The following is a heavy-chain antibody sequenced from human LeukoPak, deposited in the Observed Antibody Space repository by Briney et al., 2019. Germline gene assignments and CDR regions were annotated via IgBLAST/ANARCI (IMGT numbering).Heavy chain of an antibody. Sequence: GGSLRLSCAASGFTFSSYGMHWVRQAPGKGLEWVAVIWYGGSNKYYPDSVKGRFTISRDNSKNTLYLQMNSLRAEDTAVYYCAKVSEPYPRILKDYYYMDDWGRGTTVTVSS. CDR1: GFTFSSYG. CDR2: IWYGGSNK. J-gene: IGHJ6*03. CDR3: AKVSEPYPRILKDYYYMDD. D-gene: IGHD2-15*01. V-gene: IGHV3-30*02.